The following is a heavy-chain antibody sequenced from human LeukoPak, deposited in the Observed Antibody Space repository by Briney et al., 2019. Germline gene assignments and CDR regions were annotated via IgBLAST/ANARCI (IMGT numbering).Heavy chain of an antibody. J-gene: IGHJ4*02. CDR3: ARDLSKVGARHFDY. V-gene: IGHV3-21*01. D-gene: IGHD1-26*01. CDR2: ISSSSSYI. CDR1: GFTFSSYS. Sequence: PGGSLRLSCAASGFTFSSYSMNWVRQAPGKGLEWVSSISSSSSYIYYADSAKGRFTISRDNARNSLYLQMNSLRAEDTAVYYCARDLSKVGARHFDYWGQGTLVTVSS.